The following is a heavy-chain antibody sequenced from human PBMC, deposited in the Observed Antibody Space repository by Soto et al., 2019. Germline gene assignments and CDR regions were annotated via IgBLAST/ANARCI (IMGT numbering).Heavy chain of an antibody. V-gene: IGHV1-3*01. CDR3: ARYPGDQLYYFDY. D-gene: IGHD7-27*01. Sequence: ASVKVSCKASGYTLTSYAMHWVRQAPGQRLEWMGWISAGIGNTKYSQKFQGRVTITRDTSASTAYMELSSLRSEDTAVYYCARYPGDQLYYFDYWGQGTLVTVSS. J-gene: IGHJ4*02. CDR2: ISAGIGNT. CDR1: GYTLTSYA.